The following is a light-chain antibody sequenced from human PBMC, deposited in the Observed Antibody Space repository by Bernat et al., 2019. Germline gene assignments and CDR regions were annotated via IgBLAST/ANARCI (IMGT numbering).Light chain of an antibody. V-gene: IGKV3-15*01. CDR2: GAS. J-gene: IGKJ1*01. CDR1: QSVGSE. Sequence: EIMMTQSPATLPASPGERATLSCRASQSVGSELAWYQQKAGQAPRLLIYGASTRATGIPDRFSGSGSATEFTLTITSLQSEDFAIYYCQHSYSWPWTFGQGTKVEIK. CDR3: QHSYSWPWT.